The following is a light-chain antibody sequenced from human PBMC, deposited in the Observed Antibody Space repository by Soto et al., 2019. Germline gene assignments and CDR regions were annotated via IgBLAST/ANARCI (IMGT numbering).Light chain of an antibody. V-gene: IGKV1-8*01. CDR3: QQYYSYTPT. Sequence: AIRMTQSPSSFSASTGDRVTITCRASQGISSYLAWYQQKPRKAPKLLIYAASTLQSGVPSRFSGSGSGTDFTLTISCLQSEDFATYYCQQYYSYTPTFGQGTKVDIK. J-gene: IGKJ1*01. CDR2: AAS. CDR1: QGISSY.